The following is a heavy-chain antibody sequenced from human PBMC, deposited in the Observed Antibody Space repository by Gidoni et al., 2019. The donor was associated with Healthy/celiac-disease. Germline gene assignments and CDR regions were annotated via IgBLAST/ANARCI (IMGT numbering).Heavy chain of an antibody. J-gene: IGHJ4*02. CDR2: ISYDGSNK. V-gene: IGHV3-30-3*01. Sequence: QGQLVESGGGVVQPGRSLRLSCAASGFTFSSSAIHWVRQAPGKGLEWVAVISYDGSNKYYADSVKGRFTISRDNSKNTLYLQMNSLRAEDTAGYYCARSRMVGRSQSDYWGQGTLVTVSS. D-gene: IGHD3-10*01. CDR3: ARSRMVGRSQSDY. CDR1: GFTFSSSA.